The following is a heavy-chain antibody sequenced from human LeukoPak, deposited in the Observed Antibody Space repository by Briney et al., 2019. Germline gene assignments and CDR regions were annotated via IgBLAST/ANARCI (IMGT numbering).Heavy chain of an antibody. CDR3: ARGFCSSAGCQDYLEY. D-gene: IGHD2-2*01. V-gene: IGHV1-2*02. CDR1: GYSFTGNF. Sequence: ASVKVSFKASGYSFTGNFIHWVRQAPGQGGEWMGWINPNNGDTNYAQKFQDTFTMTRDTSISTAYMYLSRLKNDDTAVYYCARGFCSSAGCQDYLEYWGQGTLVTVSS. J-gene: IGHJ4*02. CDR2: INPNNGDT.